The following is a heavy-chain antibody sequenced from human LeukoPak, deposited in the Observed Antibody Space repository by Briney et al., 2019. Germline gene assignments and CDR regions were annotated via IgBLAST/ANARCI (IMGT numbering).Heavy chain of an antibody. D-gene: IGHD5-12*01. Sequence: SETLSLTCTVSGGSISSSSYYWGWIRQPPGKGLEWIGSIYYTGSTYYNPSLKSRVTISVDTSKNQFSLKLGSMTAADTAVYYCARLPSGYTPPDYWGQGTLVTVSS. CDR3: ARLPSGYTPPDY. CDR1: GGSISSSSYY. V-gene: IGHV4-39*01. J-gene: IGHJ4*02. CDR2: IYYTGST.